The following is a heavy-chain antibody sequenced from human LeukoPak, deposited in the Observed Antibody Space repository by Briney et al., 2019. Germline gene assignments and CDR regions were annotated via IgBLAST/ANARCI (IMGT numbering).Heavy chain of an antibody. Sequence: PSETLSLTCTVSGGSISSSSYYWGWIRQPPGKGLEWIGSIYYSGSTYYNPSLKSRVTISVDTSKNQFSLKLSSVTAADTAVYYCASYTRNQVYYFDYWGQGTLVTVSS. D-gene: IGHD1-14*01. V-gene: IGHV4-39*07. J-gene: IGHJ4*02. CDR3: ASYTRNQVYYFDY. CDR2: IYYSGST. CDR1: GGSISSSSYY.